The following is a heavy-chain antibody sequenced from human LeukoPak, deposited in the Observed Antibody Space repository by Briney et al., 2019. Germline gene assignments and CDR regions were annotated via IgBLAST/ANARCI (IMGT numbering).Heavy chain of an antibody. CDR3: ARDNVQRAFDI. Sequence: PGGSLRLSCAASGFTFSRYSIHWVRQAPGKGLEWVAFIRYDGDKKYYADSVKGRFTISRDNAKNTLYLQMNSLRAEDTAVYYCARDNVQRAFDIWGQGTMVTVSS. D-gene: IGHD6-6*01. J-gene: IGHJ3*02. CDR2: IRYDGDKK. V-gene: IGHV3-30*02. CDR1: GFTFSRYS.